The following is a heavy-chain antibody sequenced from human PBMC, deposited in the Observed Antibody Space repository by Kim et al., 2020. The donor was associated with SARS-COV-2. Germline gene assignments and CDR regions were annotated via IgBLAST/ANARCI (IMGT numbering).Heavy chain of an antibody. CDR3: ARETYAAAAIEAGPNDDAFDI. V-gene: IGHV1-3*01. CDR2: INAGNGNT. J-gene: IGHJ3*02. CDR1: GYTFTSYA. Sequence: ASVKVSCKASGYTFTSYAMHWVRQAPGQRLEWMGWINAGNGNTKYSQKFQGRVTITRDTSASTAYMELSSLRSEDTAVYYCARETYAAAAIEAGPNDDAFDIWGQGTMVTVSS. D-gene: IGHD2-2*02.